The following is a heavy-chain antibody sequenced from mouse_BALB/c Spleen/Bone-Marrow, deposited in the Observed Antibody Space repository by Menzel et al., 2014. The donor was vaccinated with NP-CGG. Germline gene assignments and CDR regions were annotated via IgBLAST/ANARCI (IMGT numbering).Heavy chain of an antibody. Sequence: EVQRVESGGNLVKPGGSLKLSCAASGSTFGSYAMSWVRQTPEKRLEWVATIRSGGSYTYYPDSVKGRFTISRDNAKSTLYLQMRSLRSEDTAMYYCARQGDGYYDYWGQGTTLTVSS. D-gene: IGHD2-3*01. V-gene: IGHV5-9-3*01. CDR3: ARQGDGYYDY. CDR1: GSTFGSYA. CDR2: IRSGGSYT. J-gene: IGHJ2*01.